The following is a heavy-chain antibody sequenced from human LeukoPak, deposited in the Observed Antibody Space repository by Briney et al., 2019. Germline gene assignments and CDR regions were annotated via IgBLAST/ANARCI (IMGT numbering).Heavy chain of an antibody. CDR3: ARLGKGSPTQKYSSSWYGVDY. D-gene: IGHD6-13*01. CDR1: GGSISSYY. V-gene: IGHV4-59*08. Sequence: SETLSLTCTVSGGSISSYYWSWIRQPAGKGLEWIGYIYYSGSTNYNPSLKSRVTISVDTSKNQFSLKLSSVTAADTAVYYCARLGKGSPTQKYSSSWYGVDYWGQGTLVTVSS. J-gene: IGHJ4*02. CDR2: IYYSGST.